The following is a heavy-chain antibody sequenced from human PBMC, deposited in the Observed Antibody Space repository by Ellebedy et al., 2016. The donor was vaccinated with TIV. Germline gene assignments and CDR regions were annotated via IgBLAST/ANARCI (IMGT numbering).Heavy chain of an antibody. Sequence: ASVKVSCKASGYTFTSYGISWVRQAPGQGLEWMGWISTYNGNTNYAQKLQGRVIMTTDTSTSTAYMELRSLRSDDTAVYYCARAQIGVVRGVIHVTPLFDYWGQGTLVTVSS. CDR3: ARAQIGVVRGVIHVTPLFDY. V-gene: IGHV1-18*01. D-gene: IGHD3-10*01. J-gene: IGHJ4*02. CDR1: GYTFTSYG. CDR2: ISTYNGNT.